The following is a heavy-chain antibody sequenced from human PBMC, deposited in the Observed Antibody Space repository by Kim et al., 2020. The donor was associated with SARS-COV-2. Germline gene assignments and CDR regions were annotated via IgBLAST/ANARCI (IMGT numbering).Heavy chain of an antibody. CDR3: ARANEDYYDSSGYYYFDY. Sequence: GGSLRLSCAASGFTVSSNYMSWVRQAPGKGLEWVSVIYSGGSTYYADSVKGRFTISRDNSKNTLYLQMNSLRAEDTAVYYCARANEDYYDSSGYYYFDYWGQGTLVTVSS. CDR2: IYSGGST. CDR1: GFTVSSNY. V-gene: IGHV3-66*02. D-gene: IGHD3-22*01. J-gene: IGHJ4*02.